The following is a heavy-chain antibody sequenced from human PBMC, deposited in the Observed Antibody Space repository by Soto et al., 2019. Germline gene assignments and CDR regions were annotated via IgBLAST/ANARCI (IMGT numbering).Heavy chain of an antibody. Sequence: PGGSLRLSCAASGLTFGTYGMHWVRQAPGKGLEWVAGIWYDGSVKTYADSGKGRFSISRDNSQNTVYLQMNTLRAGDTAVYYCARADCGGQCPCDYWGQGTLVTVSS. CDR3: ARADCGGQCPCDY. V-gene: IGHV3-33*01. D-gene: IGHD2-21*01. J-gene: IGHJ4*02. CDR1: GLTFGTYG. CDR2: IWYDGSVK.